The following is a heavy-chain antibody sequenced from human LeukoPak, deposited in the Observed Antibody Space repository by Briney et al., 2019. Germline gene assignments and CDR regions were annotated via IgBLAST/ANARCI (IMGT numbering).Heavy chain of an antibody. CDR2: IYYSGST. Sequence: PETLSLTCTVSGGSISSTNSYWGWVHQPPGKGLEWIGSIYYSGSTYYNPSLRSRVAISVDTSKNHFSLKLNSVTAADTAVYFCARQIPGVMATRRWGFDYWGQGTLVTVSS. CDR3: ARQIPGVMATRRWGFDY. CDR1: GGSISSTNSY. D-gene: IGHD3-16*01. V-gene: IGHV4-39*01. J-gene: IGHJ4*02.